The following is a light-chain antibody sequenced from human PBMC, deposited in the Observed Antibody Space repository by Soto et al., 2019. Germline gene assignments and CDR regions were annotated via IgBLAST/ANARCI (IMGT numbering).Light chain of an antibody. CDR2: GAS. CDR1: QSVRSNF. CDR3: QQYGSSPRT. Sequence: IVLTQSPGTLSLSPGERATLSCRASQSVRSNFLAWYQQKPGQAPRLLIYGASNRATGIPDRFSGSGSGTDFTLTISRLEPEDFAVYYCQQYGSSPRTFGQGTKVDI. J-gene: IGKJ1*01. V-gene: IGKV3-20*01.